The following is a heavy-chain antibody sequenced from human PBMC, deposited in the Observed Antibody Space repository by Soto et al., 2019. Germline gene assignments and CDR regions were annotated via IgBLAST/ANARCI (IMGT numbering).Heavy chain of an antibody. CDR3: ARDHAGTGWFRFDY. CDR1: GYTFNKYS. CDR2: ISAYNGDT. Sequence: QVQLVQSGPEVKKPGASVRVSCKASGYTFNKYSISWVRQAPGQGLEWMGWISAYNGDTNYAQQFQGRVTLTTDTPTSTAYMELRNLRSDDTAIYYCARDHAGTGWFRFDYWGQGTLVTVSS. V-gene: IGHV1-18*04. J-gene: IGHJ4*02. D-gene: IGHD6-19*01.